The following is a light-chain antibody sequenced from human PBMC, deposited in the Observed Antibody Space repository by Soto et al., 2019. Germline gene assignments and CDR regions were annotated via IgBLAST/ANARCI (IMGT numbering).Light chain of an antibody. V-gene: IGLV2-14*03. CDR3: SSYTSSSTLV. CDR2: DVF. CDR1: SSDVGGYDY. Sequence: QPVLTQPASVSGSPGQSITISCTGTSSDVGGYDYVSWYQQRPGKAPKLLIYDVFNRPSGVSNRFSGSRSDNTASLTISGLQAEDEADYYCSSYTSSSTLVFGTGTQLTVL. J-gene: IGLJ1*01.